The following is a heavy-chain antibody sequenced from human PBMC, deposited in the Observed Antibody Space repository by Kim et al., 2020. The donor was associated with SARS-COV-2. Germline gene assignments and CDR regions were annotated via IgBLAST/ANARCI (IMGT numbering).Heavy chain of an antibody. CDR3: ARVTSSGYYQPNDY. V-gene: IGHV3-23*01. D-gene: IGHD3-22*01. Sequence: GGSLRLSCAASGFTFSSFPMSWVRQAPGKGLEWVSAISGSGGSTYYADSVKGRFTISRDNSKNTLYLQMNSLRAEDTAVYYCARVTSSGYYQPNDYWGQGTLVTVSS. CDR2: ISGSGGST. J-gene: IGHJ4*02. CDR1: GFTFSSFP.